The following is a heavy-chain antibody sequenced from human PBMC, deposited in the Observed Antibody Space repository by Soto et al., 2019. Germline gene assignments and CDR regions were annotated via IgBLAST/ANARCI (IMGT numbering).Heavy chain of an antibody. D-gene: IGHD3-22*01. CDR2: ISYDGSNK. CDR1: VFTFSSYA. Sequence: WGFLRVSWASSVFTFSSYAMHLVRQAPGKGLEWVEVISYDGSNKYYADSVKGRFTISRDNSKNTLYLQMNSLRAEDTAVYYCARDYYYDSSGYYSPLDYWGQGTMVTVSS. J-gene: IGHJ4*02. V-gene: IGHV3-30-3*01. CDR3: ARDYYYDSSGYYSPLDY.